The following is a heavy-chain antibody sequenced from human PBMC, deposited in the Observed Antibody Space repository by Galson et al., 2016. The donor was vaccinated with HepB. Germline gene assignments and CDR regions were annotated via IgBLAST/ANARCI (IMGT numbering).Heavy chain of an antibody. CDR1: GYTFTSYG. V-gene: IGHV1-18*01. CDR2: INCYNGNT. J-gene: IGHJ5*02. CDR3: ARGGSRYWGRNWFDP. D-gene: IGHD2-21*01. Sequence: SVKVSCKASGYTFTSYGISWVRQAPGQGLEWMGWINCYNGNTNYAQKFQGRVTMTTDTSTNTAHMELRSLRSDDTAVYFCARGGSRYWGRNWFDPWGQGTLVTVSS.